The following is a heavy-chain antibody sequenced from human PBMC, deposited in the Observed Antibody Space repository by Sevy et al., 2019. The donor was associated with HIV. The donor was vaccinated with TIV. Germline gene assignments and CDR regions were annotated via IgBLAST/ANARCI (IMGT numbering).Heavy chain of an antibody. J-gene: IGHJ6*02. CDR2: ISGSGGST. V-gene: IGHV3-23*01. CDR1: GFTFSNYA. Sequence: GGSLRLSCAASGFTFSNYAMNWVRQAPGKGLEWVSSISGSGGSTYYADSVEGRFTISRDKSKNTLYLQMHSLRAEDKAVYDCAKVLASGVAVAGSAWDMDVWGQGTTVTVSS. CDR3: AKVLASGVAVAGSAWDMDV. D-gene: IGHD6-19*01.